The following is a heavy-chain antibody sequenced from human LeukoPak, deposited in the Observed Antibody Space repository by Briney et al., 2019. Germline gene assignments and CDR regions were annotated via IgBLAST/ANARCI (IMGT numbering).Heavy chain of an antibody. V-gene: IGHV1-2*02. D-gene: IGHD2-2*01. Sequence: EASVKVSCMASLYTFTGYYMHWVRQAPRQGLEWMGWVNPNSGGTNHAQKFQGRDTITRATSISPAYMELSRLRSDDTAEDYLSTSYQEEYCSSTSCYYFYYRGQGNLGTASS. J-gene: IGHJ4*02. CDR2: VNPNSGGT. CDR1: LYTFTGYY. CDR3: STSYQEEYCSSTSCYYFYY.